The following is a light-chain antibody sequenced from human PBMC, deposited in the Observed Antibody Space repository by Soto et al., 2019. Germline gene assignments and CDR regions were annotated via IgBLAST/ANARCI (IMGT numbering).Light chain of an antibody. CDR2: SND. CDR3: SAWDDSLNGWV. V-gene: IGLV1-44*01. J-gene: IGLJ3*02. Sequence: QPVLTQPPSASGTPGQRVTISCSGSSANIGSNTVNWYQQLPGTAPTLLIYSNDQRPSGVPDRFSGSKSGTSASLAISGLQSEDEADYSCSAWDDSLNGWVFGGGTKVTVL. CDR1: SANIGSNT.